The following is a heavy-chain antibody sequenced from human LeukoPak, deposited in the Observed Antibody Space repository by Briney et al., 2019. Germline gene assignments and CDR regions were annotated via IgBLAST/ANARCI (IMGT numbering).Heavy chain of an antibody. Sequence: GGSLRLSCATSGLTFSSSEMNWVRQAPGKGLEWVSYISSRGSVIYYADSVRGRFTISRDSDKNSLYLQMNSLRAEDTAVYYCAKWEYAFDIWGQGTMVTVSS. CDR2: ISSRGSVI. CDR1: GLTFSSSE. V-gene: IGHV3-48*03. CDR3: AKWEYAFDI. D-gene: IGHD1-26*01. J-gene: IGHJ3*02.